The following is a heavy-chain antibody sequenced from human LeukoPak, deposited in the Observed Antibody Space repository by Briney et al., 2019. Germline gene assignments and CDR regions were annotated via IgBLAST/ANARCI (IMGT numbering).Heavy chain of an antibody. D-gene: IGHD2-15*01. CDR3: AADSGGSRY. CDR2: IKQDGSEK. V-gene: IGHV3-7*01. CDR1: GFTFSSYW. J-gene: IGHJ4*02. Sequence: SGGYLRLSCAASGFTFSSYWMSWIRQAPGRGLEWVANIKQDGSEKYYADSVKGRFTISRDNAKNSLYLQMSSLRVEDTAMYYCAADSGGSRYWGQGTLATVSS.